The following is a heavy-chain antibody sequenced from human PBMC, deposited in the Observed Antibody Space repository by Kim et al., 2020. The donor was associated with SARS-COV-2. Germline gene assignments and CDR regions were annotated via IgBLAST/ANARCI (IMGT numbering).Heavy chain of an antibody. V-gene: IGHV4-39*01. CDR3: ARPARGYSYEFDY. CDR1: GGSISSSSYY. CDR2: IYYSGST. Sequence: SETLSLTCTVSGGSISSSSYYWGWIRQPPGKGLEWIGSIYYSGSTYYNPSLKSRVTISVDTSKNQFSLKLSSVTAADTAVYYCARPARGYSYEFDYWGQGTLVTVSS. D-gene: IGHD5-18*01. J-gene: IGHJ4*02.